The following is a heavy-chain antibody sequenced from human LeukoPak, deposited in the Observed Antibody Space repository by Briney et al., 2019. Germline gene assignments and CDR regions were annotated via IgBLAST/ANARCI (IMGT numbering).Heavy chain of an antibody. CDR2: ISGYNDDT. J-gene: IGHJ3*02. CDR1: GYIFTTYG. Sequence: ASVKVSCKAFGYIFTTYGISWVRQAPGQGLEWMGWISGYNDDTNYAQKLQGRVTMTTDTSTSTAYMELRSLTSDDTAVYYCARDHGFSGGSYFDTFDIWGRGTMVTVSS. V-gene: IGHV1-18*01. D-gene: IGHD1-26*01. CDR3: ARDHGFSGGSYFDTFDI.